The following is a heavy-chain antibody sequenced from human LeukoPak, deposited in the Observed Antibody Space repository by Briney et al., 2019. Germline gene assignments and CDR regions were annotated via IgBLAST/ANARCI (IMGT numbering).Heavy chain of an antibody. CDR1: SFIFSDAW. CDR3: AKERDYGPADY. J-gene: IGHJ4*02. D-gene: IGHD4/OR15-4a*01. V-gene: IGHV3-64*04. CDR2: ISSNGGST. Sequence: PGGSLRLSCAASSFIFSDAWMHWVRQAPGKGLEYVSAISSNGGSTYYADSVKGRFTVSRDNSKNTLFLQMNSLRAEDTAIYYCAKERDYGPADYWGQGTLVTVSS.